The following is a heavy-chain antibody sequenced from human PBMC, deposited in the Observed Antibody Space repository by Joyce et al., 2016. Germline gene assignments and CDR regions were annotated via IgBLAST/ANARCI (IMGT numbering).Heavy chain of an antibody. Sequence: EVQLVQSGAEVKKPGESLKISCKGSGYDFAIYWSGWVRQMPGKGLEWMGIIYPGDSNTRDSPSLQGQVTVSADKSITTADLQWSSLKASDTAVYYCARRRYNWVDSWGQGTLVTVSS. V-gene: IGHV5-51*01. CDR1: GYDFAIYW. CDR3: ARRRYNWVDS. J-gene: IGHJ5*01. CDR2: IYPGDSNT.